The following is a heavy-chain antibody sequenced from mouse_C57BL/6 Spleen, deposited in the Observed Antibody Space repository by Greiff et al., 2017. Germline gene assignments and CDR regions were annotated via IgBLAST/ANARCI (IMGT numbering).Heavy chain of an antibody. CDR3: ARYVRDDYYAMDY. D-gene: IGHD3-3*01. Sequence: EVKLMESGGGLVQPGGSLSLSCAASGFTFTDYYMSWVRQPPGKALEWLGFIRNKANGYTTEYSASVKGRFTISRDNSQSILYLQMNALRAEDSATYYCARYVRDDYYAMDYWGQGTSVTVSS. J-gene: IGHJ4*01. V-gene: IGHV7-3*01. CDR1: GFTFTDYY. CDR2: IRNKANGYTT.